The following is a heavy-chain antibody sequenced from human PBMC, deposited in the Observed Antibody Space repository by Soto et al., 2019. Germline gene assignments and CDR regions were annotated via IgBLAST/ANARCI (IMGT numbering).Heavy chain of an antibody. D-gene: IGHD3-10*01. J-gene: IGHJ6*03. Sequence: ASVKVSCKASGYTFTSYYMHWVRQAPGQGLEWMGIINPSGGSTSYAQKFQGRVTMTRDTSTSTVYMELSSLRSEDTAVYYCAREGWSYYGSGSYTGDGYYYYYMDVWGKGTTVTVSS. CDR1: GYTFTSYY. V-gene: IGHV1-46*03. CDR2: INPSGGST. CDR3: AREGWSYYGSGSYTGDGYYYYYMDV.